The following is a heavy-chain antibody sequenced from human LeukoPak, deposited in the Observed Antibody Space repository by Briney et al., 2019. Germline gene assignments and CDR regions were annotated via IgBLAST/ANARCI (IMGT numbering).Heavy chain of an antibody. D-gene: IGHD6-13*01. CDR1: GGSISSGSYY. V-gene: IGHV4-61*02. J-gene: IGHJ4*02. CDR3: ARDHSGSTSLDY. Sequence: PSQTLSLTCTVAGGSISSGSYYWSWIRQPAGKGLEWIGRIYALGSTNYSPSLKSRVTISLDTSKNQFSLNLSSVTAADTAVYYCARDHSGSTSLDYWGQGTLVTVSS. CDR2: IYALGST.